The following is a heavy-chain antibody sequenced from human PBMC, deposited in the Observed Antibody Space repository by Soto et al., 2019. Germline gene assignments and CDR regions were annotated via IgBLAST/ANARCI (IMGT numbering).Heavy chain of an antibody. Sequence: QVQLVQSGAEVKKPGASVKVSCKTSGYTFSSYGFSWVRQAPGQGLEWIGWISGYNGNRNYAQRFPGSVTLTTDTSTSTGYLELMRLTSYATAVYYCAREGQLGYWGQGTLVTVSS. CDR3: AREGQLGY. CDR2: ISGYNGNR. D-gene: IGHD6-6*01. J-gene: IGHJ4*02. V-gene: IGHV1-18*01. CDR1: GYTFSSYG.